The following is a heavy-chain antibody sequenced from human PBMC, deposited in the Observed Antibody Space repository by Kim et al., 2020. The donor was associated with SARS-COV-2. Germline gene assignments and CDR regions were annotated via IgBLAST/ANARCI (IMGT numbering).Heavy chain of an antibody. V-gene: IGHV3-23*01. D-gene: IGHD6-13*01. CDR3: AKGGQQLVPRYGWDV. CDR2: ISGSGDST. CDR1: GFTFSNYA. Sequence: GGSLRLSCAASGFTFSNYAMSWVRQAPGKGLEWVSGISGSGDSTYFADSVKGRFTISRDNSKNTLYLQVNSLRAEDTAVYFCAKGGQQLVPRYGWDVWGQGTTVTVSS. J-gene: IGHJ6*02.